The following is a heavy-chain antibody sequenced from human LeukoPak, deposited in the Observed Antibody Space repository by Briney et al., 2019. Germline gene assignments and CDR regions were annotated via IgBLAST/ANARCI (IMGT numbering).Heavy chain of an antibody. V-gene: IGHV4-4*07. CDR3: ARAVAGTMAAFDI. J-gene: IGHJ3*02. Sequence: PSETLSLTCTVSGGSISCYYWSWIRQPAGKGLEGIGRIYTSGSTNYNPPLKSRVTMSVDTSKNQSSLKLSSVTAADTAVYYCARAVAGTMAAFDIWGQGTMVTVSS. D-gene: IGHD6-19*01. CDR1: GGSISCYY. CDR2: IYTSGST.